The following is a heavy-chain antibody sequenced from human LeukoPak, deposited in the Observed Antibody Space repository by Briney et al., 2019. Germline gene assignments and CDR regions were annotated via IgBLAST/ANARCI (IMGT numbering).Heavy chain of an antibody. CDR2: IYYSGST. V-gene: IGHV4-30-4*01. Sequence: PPETLSLTCTVSGGSISSGDYYWSWIRQPPGKGLEWIGYIYYSGSTYYNPSLKSRVTISVDTSKNQFSLKLSSVTAADTAVYYCARLREWELLIGWFDPWGQGTLVTVSS. J-gene: IGHJ5*02. D-gene: IGHD1-26*01. CDR1: GGSISSGDYY. CDR3: ARLREWELLIGWFDP.